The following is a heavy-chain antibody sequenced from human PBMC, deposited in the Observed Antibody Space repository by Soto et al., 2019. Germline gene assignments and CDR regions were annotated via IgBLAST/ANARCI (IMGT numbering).Heavy chain of an antibody. V-gene: IGHV3-23*01. D-gene: IGHD3-16*01. CDR1: GFTFSTYG. CDR2: ISGSGGTT. J-gene: IGHJ4*02. CDR3: AKLGPYYYGDY. Sequence: EVQLFDSGGGLVQPGGSLRLSCAASGFTFSTYGMSWVRQAPGKGLEWVSAISGSGGTTYYADSVEGRFTISRDNSQNMLYLQMNGLTAEDTAVYYCAKLGPYYYGDYWGQGTLVTVSS.